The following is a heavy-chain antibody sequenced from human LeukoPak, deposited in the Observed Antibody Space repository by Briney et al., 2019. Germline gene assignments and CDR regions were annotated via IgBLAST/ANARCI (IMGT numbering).Heavy chain of an antibody. J-gene: IGHJ4*02. CDR3: ARDNFRDGYNFRGAAKALFDY. CDR2: IYNSGST. Sequence: PSETLSLTCAVSGGSFSGYYWSWIRQPPGKGLEWIGEIYNSGSTNYNPSLKSRVTISVDTSKNQFSLKLSSVTAADTAVYYCARDNFRDGYNFRGAAKALFDYWGQGTLVTVSS. D-gene: IGHD5-24*01. CDR1: GGSFSGYY. V-gene: IGHV4-34*01.